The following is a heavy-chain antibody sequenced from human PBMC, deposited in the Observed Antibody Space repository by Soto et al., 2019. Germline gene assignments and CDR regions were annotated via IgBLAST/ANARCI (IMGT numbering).Heavy chain of an antibody. Sequence: HPGGSLRLSCAASGFSFSSYAMTWVRQAPGKGLEWVSRISDDGARTDYADSVKGRFTISRDNSKNTLYLQMNSLRAEDTAVYYCAKDRLRARTTQNWNYWVLDVWGQGTTVTVSS. D-gene: IGHD1-7*01. CDR1: GFSFSSYA. J-gene: IGHJ6*02. V-gene: IGHV3-23*01. CDR3: AKDRLRARTTQNWNYWVLDV. CDR2: ISDDGART.